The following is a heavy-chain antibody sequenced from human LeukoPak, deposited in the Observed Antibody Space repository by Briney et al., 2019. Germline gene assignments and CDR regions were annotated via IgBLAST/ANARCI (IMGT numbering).Heavy chain of an antibody. CDR3: ARWEVEWELLGFDY. J-gene: IGHJ4*02. V-gene: IGHV1-69*04. CDR2: IIPILGIA. D-gene: IGHD1-26*01. Sequence: GSSVKVSCKASGGTFGRYAISWVRQATGQGLEWMGRIIPILGIANYAQKFQGRVTITADKSTSTAYMELSSLRSEDTAVYYCARWEVEWELLGFDYWGQGTLVTVSS. CDR1: GGTFGRYA.